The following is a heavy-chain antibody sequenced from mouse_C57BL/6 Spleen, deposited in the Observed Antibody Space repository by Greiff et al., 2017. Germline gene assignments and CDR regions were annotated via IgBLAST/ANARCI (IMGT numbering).Heavy chain of an antibody. D-gene: IGHD1-1*01. J-gene: IGHJ4*01. CDR3: ARGGITTVVDYAMDY. V-gene: IGHV1-55*01. CDR1: GYTFTSYW. CDR2: IYPGSGSP. Sequence: QVQLQQPGAELVKPGASVKMSCKASGYTFTSYWITWVKQRPGQGLEWIGDIYPGSGSPNYNEKFKSKATLTVDTSSSTAYMQLSSLTSEDSAVYYCARGGITTVVDYAMDYWGQGTSVTVSS.